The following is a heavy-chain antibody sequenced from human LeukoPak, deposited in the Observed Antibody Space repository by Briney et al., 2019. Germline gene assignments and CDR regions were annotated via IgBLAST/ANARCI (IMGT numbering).Heavy chain of an antibody. D-gene: IGHD2-15*01. CDR1: GGSISSGGYS. CDR3: ARGPRGHCSGGSCYSRNYYYYYGMDV. CDR2: INHSGST. V-gene: IGHV4-30-2*01. J-gene: IGHJ6*02. Sequence: SETLSLTCAVSGGSISSGGYSWSWIRQPPGKGLDWIKNINHSGSTYYNPPLKSRVTISVDRSKNQFSLKLSSVTAADTAVYYCARGPRGHCSGGSCYSRNYYYYYGMDVWGQGTTVTVSS.